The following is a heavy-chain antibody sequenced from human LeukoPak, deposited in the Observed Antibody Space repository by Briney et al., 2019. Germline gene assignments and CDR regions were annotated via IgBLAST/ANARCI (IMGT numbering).Heavy chain of an antibody. CDR2: VHLSGAT. CDR3: TRESGAFSPFGF. D-gene: IGHD1-26*01. V-gene: IGHV4-4*02. CDR1: GGPIMTTNW. Sequence: PSGTLSLTCDVSGGPIMTTNWWSWVRQPPNKGLEWIGEVHLSGATNYNPSLESRVTMSIDTSKNHLSLELTSVTAADTAMYYCTRESGAFSPFGFWGQGTLVTVSS. J-gene: IGHJ4*02.